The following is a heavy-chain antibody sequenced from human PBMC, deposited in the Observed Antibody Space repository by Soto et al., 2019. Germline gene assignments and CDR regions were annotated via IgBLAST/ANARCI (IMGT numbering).Heavy chain of an antibody. CDR3: AISNGSRYRAFDS. V-gene: IGHV1-69*02. J-gene: IGHJ4*02. CDR2: VTHIVSMS. CDR1: GDTFNFYS. Sequence: QVQLVQSGAEVKRPGSSVKVSCKASGDTFNFYSINWVRQAPGLGLEWLGRVTHIVSMSNYAQTFQARVTMTADKSTSTAYMELSLPTYEDTAIYYCAISNGSRYRAFDSWGQGALVTVSS. D-gene: IGHD3-22*01.